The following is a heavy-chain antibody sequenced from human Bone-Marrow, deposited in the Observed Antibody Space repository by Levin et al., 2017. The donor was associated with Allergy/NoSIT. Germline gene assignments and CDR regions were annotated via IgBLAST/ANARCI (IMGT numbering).Heavy chain of an antibody. CDR2: IYWDDET. CDR3: ARSPYDVLTGTSNFFDF. V-gene: IGHV2-5*02. Sequence: SLTSSGVGVAWLRQSPGKALEWLAVIYWDDETLYSPSLENRLTITKGTSQNQVVLTLTNVDPVDTATYFCARSPYDVLTGTSNFFDFWGQGTLVTVSS. CDR1: SLTSSGVG. D-gene: IGHD3-9*01. J-gene: IGHJ4*02.